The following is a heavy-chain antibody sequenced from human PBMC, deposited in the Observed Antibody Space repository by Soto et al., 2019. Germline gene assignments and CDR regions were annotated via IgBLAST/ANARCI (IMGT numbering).Heavy chain of an antibody. CDR2: ISGSGGST. V-gene: IGHV3-23*01. Sequence: GGSLILSCAASGFTFSSYAMSWVRQAPGKGLEWVSAISGSGGSTYYADSVKGRFTISRDNSKNTLYLQMNSLRAEDTAVYYCARHGGATTVFLDYWGQGTLVTVSS. D-gene: IGHD1-26*01. J-gene: IGHJ4*02. CDR1: GFTFSSYA. CDR3: ARHGGATTVFLDY.